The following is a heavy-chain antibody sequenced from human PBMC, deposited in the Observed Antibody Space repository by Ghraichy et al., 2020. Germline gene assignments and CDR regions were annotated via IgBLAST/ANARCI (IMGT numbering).Heavy chain of an antibody. CDR2: ISGSGGST. D-gene: IGHD3-22*01. CDR1: GFTFSSYA. J-gene: IGHJ2*01. CDR3: AKDVGGYYDSSGYYRAGVMRYFDL. V-gene: IGHV3-23*01. Sequence: GGSLRLSCAASGFTFSSYAMSWVRQAPGKGLEWVSAISGSGGSTYYADSVKGRFTISRDNSKNTLYLQMNSLRAEDTAVYYCAKDVGGYYDSSGYYRAGVMRYFDLWGRGTLVTVSS.